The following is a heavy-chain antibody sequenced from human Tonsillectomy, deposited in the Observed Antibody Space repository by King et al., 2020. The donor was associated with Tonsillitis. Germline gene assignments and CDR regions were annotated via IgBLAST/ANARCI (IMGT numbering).Heavy chain of an antibody. CDR1: GFNLSTYG. V-gene: IGHV3-33*05. CDR3: AGSGIAVAGRPSALTPLDY. Sequence: QLVQSGGGVVQPGRSLRLSCAASGFNLSTYGMYWVRQAPGKGLEWVAVISNDGSYKYYADSVKGRFTISRDNSKNTLYLQMNSLRAEDTAVYYCAGSGIAVAGRPSALTPLDYWVQGTLVTVSS. J-gene: IGHJ4*02. D-gene: IGHD6-19*01. CDR2: ISNDGSYK.